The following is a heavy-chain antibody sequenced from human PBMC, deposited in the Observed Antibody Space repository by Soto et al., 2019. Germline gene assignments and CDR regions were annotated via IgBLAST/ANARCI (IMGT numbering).Heavy chain of an antibody. CDR1: GYTCTSYA. Sequence: QVQLVQSAAEEKKPGASVKVSCKASGYTCTSYAMHWVRQAPGQGLQWMGWINGGNGNTKHSPKYQGRDAMPRDTSASTAYMELSRLRSEDTAVYYCASAPSYYGMDVWGQGTTVTVSS. CDR2: INGGNGNT. J-gene: IGHJ6*01. CDR3: ASAPSYYGMDV. V-gene: IGHV1-3*05.